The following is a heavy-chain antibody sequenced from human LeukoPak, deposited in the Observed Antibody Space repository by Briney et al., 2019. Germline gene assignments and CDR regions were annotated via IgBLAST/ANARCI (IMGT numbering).Heavy chain of an antibody. CDR3: AREVNVPAGSDGFDI. CDR2: MPYNGGA. V-gene: IGHV4-30-4*01. D-gene: IGHD2-2*01. Sequence: SETLSLTCTVSGDSITSANYFRSWIRQPPGEDLEWIGYMPYNGGASYNPSLRGRATISLDTSKNEFSLRLSSVTAPDTAIYYCAREVNVPAGSDGFDIWGQGTMVTVSP. J-gene: IGHJ3*02. CDR1: GDSITSANYF.